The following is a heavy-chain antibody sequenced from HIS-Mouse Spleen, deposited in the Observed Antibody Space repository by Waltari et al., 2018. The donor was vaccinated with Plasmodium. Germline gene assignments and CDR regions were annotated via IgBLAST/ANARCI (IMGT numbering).Heavy chain of an antibody. CDR3: ARADGSYWYFAL. CDR2: ISSSSSTI. V-gene: IGHV3-48*01. CDR1: GFTFSSYS. J-gene: IGHJ2*01. Sequence: EVQLVESGGGLVQPGGSMRLSCAASGFTFSSYSMNWVRQAPGKGLEWVSNISSSSSTIYYADSVKGRVTISREDDKNSLYLQMNSLRAEDTAVYYCARADGSYWYFALWGRGTLVTVSS. D-gene: IGHD1-26*01.